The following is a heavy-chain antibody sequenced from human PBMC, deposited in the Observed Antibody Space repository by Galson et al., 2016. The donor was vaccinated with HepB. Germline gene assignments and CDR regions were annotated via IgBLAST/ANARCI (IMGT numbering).Heavy chain of an antibody. D-gene: IGHD2-21*01. V-gene: IGHV4-31*03. CDR2: IHHSGGT. J-gene: IGHJ3*02. CDR1: GDSISSGSYY. Sequence: TLSLTCTVSGDSISSGSYYWSWVRQHPGKGLVWIGYIHHSGGTYYNPSLKSRVSISVDTSNHQFSLKLTSVTAADTAVYYCARALWSPSRSDAFDIWGQGTMVAVSS. CDR3: ARALWSPSRSDAFDI.